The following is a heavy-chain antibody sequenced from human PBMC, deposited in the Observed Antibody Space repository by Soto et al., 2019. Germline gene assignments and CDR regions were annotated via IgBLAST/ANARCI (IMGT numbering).Heavy chain of an antibody. CDR1: GFTFSNYA. CDR3: AKDFPHPFDY. Sequence: EVQLLESGGGLVQPGGSLRLSCAASGFTFSNYAMSWVRQGPGKGLEWISAISGNDGSTYYADSVKGRFTISRDNSKNTLHLQMNRLRAEDTAVYYCAKDFPHPFDYWGQGTLVPVSS. J-gene: IGHJ4*02. CDR2: ISGNDGST. V-gene: IGHV3-23*01.